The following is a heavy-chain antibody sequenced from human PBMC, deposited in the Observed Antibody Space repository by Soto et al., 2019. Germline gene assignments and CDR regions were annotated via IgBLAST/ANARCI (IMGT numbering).Heavy chain of an antibody. J-gene: IGHJ4*02. D-gene: IGHD2-8*02. CDR3: ARDKITGLFDY. Sequence: PSETLSLTCTVSGSSISSGDYYWSWIRQPPGKGLEWIGYIYYSGSTYYNPSLKSRVTISVDTSKNQFSLKLTSVTAADTAVYYCARDKITGLFDYWGQGTLVTVS. V-gene: IGHV4-30-4*01. CDR2: IYYSGST. CDR1: GSSISSGDYY.